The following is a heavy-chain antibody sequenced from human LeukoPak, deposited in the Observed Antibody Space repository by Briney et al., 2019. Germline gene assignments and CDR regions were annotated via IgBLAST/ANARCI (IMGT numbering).Heavy chain of an antibody. D-gene: IGHD3-10*01. V-gene: IGHV4-31*03. CDR2: IYYSGST. J-gene: IGHJ4*02. Sequence: RPSQTLSLTCTVSGGSISSGGYYWSWIRQHPGKGLEWIGYIYYSGSTYYNPSLKSRVTISVDTSKNQFSLKLSPVTAADTAVYYCARGPPYFTFYYGSGSPTLDYWGQGTLVTVSS. CDR1: GGSISSGGYY. CDR3: ARGPPYFTFYYGSGSPTLDY.